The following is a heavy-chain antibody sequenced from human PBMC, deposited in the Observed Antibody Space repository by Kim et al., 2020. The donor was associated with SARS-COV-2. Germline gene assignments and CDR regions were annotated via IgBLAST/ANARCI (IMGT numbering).Heavy chain of an antibody. V-gene: IGHV1-58*01. CDR1: GFTFTSSA. CDR2: IVVGSGNT. Sequence: SVKVSCKASGFTFTSSAVQWVRQARGQRLEWIGWIVVGSGNTNYAQKFQERVTITRDMSTSTAYMELSSLRSEDTAVYYCAASGTYDSSGYYAGNWGQGTLVTVSS. J-gene: IGHJ4*02. D-gene: IGHD3-22*01. CDR3: AASGTYDSSGYYAGN.